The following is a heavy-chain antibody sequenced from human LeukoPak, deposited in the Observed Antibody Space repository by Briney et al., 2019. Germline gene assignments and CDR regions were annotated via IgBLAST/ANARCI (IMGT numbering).Heavy chain of an antibody. CDR2: ISPTGNT. J-gene: IGHJ6*03. CDR3: ARLKFYDSTGYSPGYYMDV. Sequence: SETLSLTCSVSGGAIISYYWSWIRQPAGKGPEWIGRISPTGNTDYNPSLKTRVTMSTDLSKKQFSLRLRSVTAADTAVYYCARLKFYDSTGYSPGYYMDVWGKGTAVTVSS. D-gene: IGHD3-22*01. CDR1: GGAIISYY. V-gene: IGHV4-4*07.